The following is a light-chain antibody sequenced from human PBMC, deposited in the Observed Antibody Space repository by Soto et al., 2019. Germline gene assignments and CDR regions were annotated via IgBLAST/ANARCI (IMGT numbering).Light chain of an antibody. V-gene: IGKV3-11*01. CDR1: QSVSTY. J-gene: IGKJ4*01. CDR3: QQRSSWPLT. CDR2: DAS. Sequence: EIVFTHSPATLSLSPCERATLSFRASQSVSTYLAWYQQKPGQSPRLLISDASNRATGIPARFSGSASGTDFTLTISSLEPEDSAVYYCQQRSSWPLTFGGGTKVDIK.